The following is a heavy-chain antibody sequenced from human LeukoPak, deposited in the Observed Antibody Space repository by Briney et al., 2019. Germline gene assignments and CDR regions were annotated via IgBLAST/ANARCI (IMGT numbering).Heavy chain of an antibody. CDR2: IKSKSAGGTT. Sequence: GGSLRLSCAASGFTFSSYWMTWVRQAPGKGLEWVGRIKSKSAGGTTDYAAPVKGRFTISRDDSKNTLYLQMSSLKTEDTAVYYCSGSGSFYNPGYWGQGTLVTVSS. V-gene: IGHV3-15*01. J-gene: IGHJ4*02. CDR1: GFTFSSYW. D-gene: IGHD3-10*01. CDR3: SGSGSFYNPGY.